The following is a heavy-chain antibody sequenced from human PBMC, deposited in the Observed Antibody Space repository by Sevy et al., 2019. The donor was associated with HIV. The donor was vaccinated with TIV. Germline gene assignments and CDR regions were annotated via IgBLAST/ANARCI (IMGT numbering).Heavy chain of an antibody. Sequence: GESLKISCAASGFTFSSYWMHWVRQAPGKGPVWVSGVNSDGSSTNYADSVKGRFTMSRDSAKNTLYLQMNSLRAEDTAVYLCVAANTWQDYWGQGTLVTVSS. J-gene: IGHJ4*02. D-gene: IGHD2-15*01. CDR3: VAANTWQDY. V-gene: IGHV3-74*01. CDR1: GFTFSSYW. CDR2: VNSDGSST.